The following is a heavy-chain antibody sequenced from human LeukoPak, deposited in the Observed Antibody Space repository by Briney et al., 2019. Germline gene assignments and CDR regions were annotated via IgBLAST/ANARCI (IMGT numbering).Heavy chain of an antibody. D-gene: IGHD6-19*01. J-gene: IGHJ4*02. CDR1: GGTFSSYA. CDR3: ARDPLYSSGWYQLFDY. Sequence: SVKVSCKASGGTFSSYAISWVRQAPGQGLEWMGGIIPIFGTANYAQKFQGRVTITADESTSTAYVGLSSLRSEDTAVYYCARDPLYSSGWYQLFDYWGQGTLVTVSS. CDR2: IIPIFGTA. V-gene: IGHV1-69*13.